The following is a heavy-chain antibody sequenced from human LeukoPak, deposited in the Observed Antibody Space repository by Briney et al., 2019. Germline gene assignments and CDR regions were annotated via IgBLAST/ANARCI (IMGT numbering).Heavy chain of an antibody. CDR2: IIPIFGTA. CDR3: ARSSAVAGTANFDY. J-gene: IGHJ4*02. CDR1: GGTFSSYA. D-gene: IGHD6-19*01. Sequence: ASVKVPCKASGGTFSSYAISWVRQAPGQGLEWMGRIIPIFGTANYAQKFQGRVTITTDESTSTAYMELSSLRSEDTAVYYCARSSAVAGTANFDYWGQGTLVTVSS. V-gene: IGHV1-69*05.